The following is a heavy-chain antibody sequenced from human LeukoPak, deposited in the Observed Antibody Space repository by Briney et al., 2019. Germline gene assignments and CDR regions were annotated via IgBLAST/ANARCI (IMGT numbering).Heavy chain of an antibody. CDR2: IYHSGST. CDR1: GGSISSSNW. J-gene: IGHJ5*02. CDR3: ARGYDSSGYWFDP. Sequence: PSETLSLTCAVSGGSISSSNWWSWVRQPPGKGLEWIGEIYHSGSTNYNPSLKSRVTISVDKSKNQFSLKLSSVTAADTAVYYCARGYDSSGYWFDPWGQGTLVTVSS. V-gene: IGHV4-4*02. D-gene: IGHD3-22*01.